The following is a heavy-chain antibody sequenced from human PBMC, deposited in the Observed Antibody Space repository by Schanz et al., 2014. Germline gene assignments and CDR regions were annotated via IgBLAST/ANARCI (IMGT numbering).Heavy chain of an antibody. Sequence: VQLVESGGGVVQPGGSLRLSCAASGFTFSAFGMHWVRQAPGKGLEWVANINQDGSQKYYVGSVKGRFTISRDNAKDSLYLQMTSLRAEDTAVYYCATQYCSGTTCYTDSWDHWGQGTLVTVSS. CDR1: GFTFSAFG. D-gene: IGHD2-2*02. CDR2: INQDGSQK. V-gene: IGHV3-7*01. CDR3: ATQYCSGTTCYTDSWDH. J-gene: IGHJ4*01.